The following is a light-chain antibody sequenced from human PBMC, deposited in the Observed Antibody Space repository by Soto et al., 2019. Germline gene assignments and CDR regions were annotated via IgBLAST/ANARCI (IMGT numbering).Light chain of an antibody. J-gene: IGLJ2*01. Sequence: QSVLTQPPSASGTPGQRVTISCSGGGSNIGSNWVYWYQQLPGTAPKLLIYNNNQRPSGVPDRFSGSKSGTSASLAITGLRSDDEADYYCATWDDDLYTPIIGGGTKLTVL. CDR1: GSNIGSNW. CDR3: ATWDDDLYTPI. V-gene: IGLV1-47*02. CDR2: NNN.